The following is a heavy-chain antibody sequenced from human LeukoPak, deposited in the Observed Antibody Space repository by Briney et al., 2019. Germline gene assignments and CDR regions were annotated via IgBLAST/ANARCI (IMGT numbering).Heavy chain of an antibody. D-gene: IGHD1-26*01. CDR3: ARDQGGGRHARVAFDI. J-gene: IGHJ3*02. CDR2: IYPSGST. Sequence: SGTLSLTCAVSGGSISSSNWWPWVRQPPGKGLEWIGEIYPSGSTNYNPSLKSRVTVSVDKSKNQFSLRLTSVTAADTAVYYCARDQGGGRHARVAFDIWGQGTMVTVSS. V-gene: IGHV4-4*02. CDR1: GGSISSSNW.